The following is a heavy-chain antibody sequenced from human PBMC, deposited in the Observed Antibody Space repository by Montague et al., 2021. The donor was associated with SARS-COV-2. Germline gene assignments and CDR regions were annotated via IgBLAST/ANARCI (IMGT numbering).Heavy chain of an antibody. CDR2: IYYSGST. Sequence: TLSLTCTVSGGSISSGGYYWSWIRQHPGKGLEWIGYIYYSGSTYYNPSLKSRVTISVDTSKNQFSPKLSSVTAADTAVYYCARVLSHRAIFGVVIINGMDVWGQGTTVTVSS. D-gene: IGHD3-3*01. CDR1: GGSISSGGYY. CDR3: ARVLSHRAIFGVVIINGMDV. J-gene: IGHJ6*02. V-gene: IGHV4-31*03.